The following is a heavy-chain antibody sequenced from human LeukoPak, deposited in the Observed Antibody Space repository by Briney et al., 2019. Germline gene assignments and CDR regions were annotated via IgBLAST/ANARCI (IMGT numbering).Heavy chain of an antibody. CDR3: ARDEYQLLSGFDY. Sequence: ASVKVSCKSSGYTFTSYGFRWVRQAPGQGLAWMGWISAYNGNKNYAHKLQGRVTMTTDTSTSTAYMERRSLRSDDTAVYYCARDEYQLLSGFDYWGQGTLVTVSS. J-gene: IGHJ4*02. CDR1: GYTFTSYG. V-gene: IGHV1-18*01. CDR2: ISAYNGNK. D-gene: IGHD2-2*01.